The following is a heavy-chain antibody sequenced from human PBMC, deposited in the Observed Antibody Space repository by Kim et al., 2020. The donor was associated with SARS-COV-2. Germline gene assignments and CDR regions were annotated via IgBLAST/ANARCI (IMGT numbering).Heavy chain of an antibody. Sequence: GGSLRLSCAASGFTFNNYAMSWAPQPPGKGLEWFSVTSSSSDSTYSADSVKGRFTISRDNSNNTLYLQMNSLRADDTAIYYCAKGRSGSINSCYNYWGQGTLVTVSS. J-gene: IGHJ4*02. CDR2: TSSSSDST. CDR3: AKGRSGSINSCYNY. V-gene: IGHV3-23*01. CDR1: GFTFNNYA. D-gene: IGHD2-2*01.